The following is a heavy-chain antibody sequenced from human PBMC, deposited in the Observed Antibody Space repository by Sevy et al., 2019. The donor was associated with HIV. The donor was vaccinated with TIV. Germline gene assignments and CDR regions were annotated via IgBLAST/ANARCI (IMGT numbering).Heavy chain of an antibody. CDR2: IYSGGNK. CDR1: GFTVSSDY. V-gene: IGHV3-66*01. J-gene: IGHJ4*02. Sequence: GGSLRLSCAASGFTVSSDYMSWVRQAPGKGLEWVSIIYSGGNKDYVDSVRGRLTISRENSKNMLYVQMNSLRAEDTALYYCARARLSAEFVSWGQGTLVTVSS. CDR3: ARARLSAEFVS.